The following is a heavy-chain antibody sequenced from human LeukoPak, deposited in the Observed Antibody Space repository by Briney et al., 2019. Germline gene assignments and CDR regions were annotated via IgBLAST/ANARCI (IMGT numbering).Heavy chain of an antibody. CDR3: AKDISDSSSSGFDY. CDR2: ISWNSGSI. V-gene: IGHV3-9*01. J-gene: IGHJ4*02. D-gene: IGHD6-6*01. CDR1: GLTFDDYA. Sequence: GRSLRLSCAASGLTFDDYAMHWVRQAPGKGLEWVSGISWNSGSIGYADSVKGRFTISRDNAKNSLYLQMNSLRAEDTALYYCAKDISDSSSSGFDYWGQGTLVTVSS.